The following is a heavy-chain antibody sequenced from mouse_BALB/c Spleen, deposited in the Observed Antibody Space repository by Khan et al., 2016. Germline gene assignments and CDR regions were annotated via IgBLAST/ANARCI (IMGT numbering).Heavy chain of an antibody. Sequence: QVQLQQSGPQLVRPGASVQISCKASDYSFTNYWMHWVKQRPGQGLEWIGMIDPSDSETRLNQKFKDKATLTVDRSSSTAYMHLSSPTSEDSAVYFCAIDTSGFWFTYWGQGTLVTVSA. D-gene: IGHD3-2*01. V-gene: IGHV1-74*01. J-gene: IGHJ3*01. CDR1: DYSFTNYW. CDR2: IDPSDSET. CDR3: AIDTSGFWFTY.